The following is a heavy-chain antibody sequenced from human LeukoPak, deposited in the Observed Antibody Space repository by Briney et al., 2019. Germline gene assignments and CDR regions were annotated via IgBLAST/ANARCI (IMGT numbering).Heavy chain of an antibody. CDR3: ARGSGSRNYYYYMEV. CDR2: ISGSGGST. D-gene: IGHD1-26*01. CDR1: GFTFSSYA. Sequence: PGGSLRLSCAASGFTFSSYAMSWVRQAPGKGLEWVSAISGSGGSTYYADSVKGRFTISRDNSKNTLYLQMNSLRAEDTAVYYCARGSGSRNYYYYMEVWGKGTTVTVSS. V-gene: IGHV3-23*01. J-gene: IGHJ6*03.